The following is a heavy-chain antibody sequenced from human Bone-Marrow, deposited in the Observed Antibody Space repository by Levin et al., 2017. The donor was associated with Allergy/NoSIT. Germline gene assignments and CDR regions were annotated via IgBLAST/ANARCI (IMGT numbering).Heavy chain of an antibody. CDR1: GFTFSSYD. CDR2: INTAGDT. CDR3: ARVHRGAFEI. D-gene: IGHD3-10*01. Sequence: QPGGSLRLSCAASGFTFSSYDMHWVRQATGKGLAWVSGINTAGDTSYPDSVKGRFTISRENAKNSLYLQMNSLRAGDTAAYYCARVHRGAFEIWGQGTGVTVSS. V-gene: IGHV3-13*01. J-gene: IGHJ3*02.